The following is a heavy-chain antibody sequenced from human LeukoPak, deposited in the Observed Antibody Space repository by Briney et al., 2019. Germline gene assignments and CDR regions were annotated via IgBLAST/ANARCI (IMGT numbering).Heavy chain of an antibody. D-gene: IGHD5-18*01. CDR2: IWSDGSKQ. CDR3: AKDYSYGSDY. J-gene: IGHJ4*02. CDR1: GFTFTSYG. V-gene: IGHV3-30*02. Sequence: GGSLRLSCAASGFTFTSYGMHWVRQGPGKGLEWVTAIWSDGSKQIYADSVRGRFTISRDDSKNTLYLQMNSLRAEDTAVYYCAKDYSYGSDYWGQGTLVTVSS.